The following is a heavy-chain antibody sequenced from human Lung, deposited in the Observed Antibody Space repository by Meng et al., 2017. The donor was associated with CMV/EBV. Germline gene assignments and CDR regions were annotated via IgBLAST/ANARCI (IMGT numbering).Heavy chain of an antibody. CDR1: GYTLSHYW. V-gene: IGHV1-46*01. Sequence: AVKVSCXASGYTLSHYWMHWVRQAPGQGLEWVGIINPSGGSTTYAQKFQGRVVLTRDTSTSTVYMDLSSLRSEDRAVYYCARSGSTTSQQPGYFDLWGRGTRVTISS. CDR3: ARSGSTTSQQPGYFDL. D-gene: IGHD2-2*01. CDR2: INPSGGST. J-gene: IGHJ2*01.